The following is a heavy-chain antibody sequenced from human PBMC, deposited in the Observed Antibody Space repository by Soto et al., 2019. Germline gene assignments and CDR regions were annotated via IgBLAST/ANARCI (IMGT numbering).Heavy chain of an antibody. D-gene: IGHD5-12*01. CDR1: GGSISSGGYY. Sequence: QVQLQESGPGLVKPSQTLSLTCTVSGGSISSGGYYWSWIRQHPGEGLEWIGYIYYSGSTYYNPSLKSRVTISVDTSKNQFSLKLSSVTAADTAVYYCARELVDIVARGLNWFDPWGQGTLVTVSS. CDR2: IYYSGST. V-gene: IGHV4-31*03. CDR3: ARELVDIVARGLNWFDP. J-gene: IGHJ5*02.